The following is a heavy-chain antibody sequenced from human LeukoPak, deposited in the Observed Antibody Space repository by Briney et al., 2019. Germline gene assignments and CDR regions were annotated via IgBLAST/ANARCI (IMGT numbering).Heavy chain of an antibody. Sequence: GGSLRLSCAASGSTFSSYAMSWVRQAPGKGLEWVSAISGSGGSTYYADSVKGRFTISRDNSKNTLYLQMNSLRAEDTAVYYCAKDEFTYYYDSSGYLELDYWGQGTLVTVSS. V-gene: IGHV3-23*01. D-gene: IGHD3-22*01. CDR1: GSTFSSYA. J-gene: IGHJ4*02. CDR2: ISGSGGST. CDR3: AKDEFTYYYDSSGYLELDY.